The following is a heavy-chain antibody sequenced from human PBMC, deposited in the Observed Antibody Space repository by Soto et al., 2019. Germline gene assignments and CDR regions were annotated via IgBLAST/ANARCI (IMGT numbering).Heavy chain of an antibody. CDR1: GGSISSRSSY. J-gene: IGHJ5*02. Sequence: SETLSLTCTISGGSISSRSSYWSWIRQPPGKGLEWIGNIYHSGSTYYSPSLESRVTISIDTSKNQFSLRLNSVTATDTAVYYCSVANSNWFDPWGQGTLVTVSS. V-gene: IGHV4-39*01. CDR3: SVANSNWFDP. D-gene: IGHD5-12*01. CDR2: IYHSGST.